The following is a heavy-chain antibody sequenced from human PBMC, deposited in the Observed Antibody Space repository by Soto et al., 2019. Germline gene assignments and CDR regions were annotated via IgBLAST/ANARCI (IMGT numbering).Heavy chain of an antibody. CDR3: AREALEDPNHYYQMAV. V-gene: IGHV1-2*04. CDR2: INPNSGGT. CDR1: GYTFTGYY. Sequence: ASVKVSCKASGYTFTGYYMHWVRQAPGQGLEWMGWINPNSGGTNYAQKFQGWVTMTRDTSISTAYMELSRLRSDDTAVYYCAREALEDPNHYYQMAVWGKGTTVPV. D-gene: IGHD3-3*01. J-gene: IGHJ6*03.